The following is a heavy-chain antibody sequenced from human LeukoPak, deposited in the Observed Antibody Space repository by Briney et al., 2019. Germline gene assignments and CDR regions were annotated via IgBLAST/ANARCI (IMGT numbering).Heavy chain of an antibody. D-gene: IGHD2-15*01. CDR3: ASGYCSGGSCPRVAY. V-gene: IGHV3-74*01. CDR2: INSDGSST. CDR1: GFTFSSYW. Sequence: PGGSLRLSCAASGFTFSSYWMHWVRQAPGKGLVWVSRINSDGSSTSYADSVKGRFTISRDNAKNTLYLQMNSLRAEDTAVYYCASGYCSGGSCPRVAYWGQGTLVTVSS. J-gene: IGHJ4*02.